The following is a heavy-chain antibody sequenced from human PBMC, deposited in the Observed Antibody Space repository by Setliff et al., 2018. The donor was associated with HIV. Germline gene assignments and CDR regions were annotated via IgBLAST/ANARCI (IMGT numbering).Heavy chain of an antibody. CDR1: GFTFSIYA. CDR2: ISGGSTLI. V-gene: IGHV3-48*01. Sequence: PGGSLRLSCAASGFTFSIYAMTWVRRVPGKGLEWLSYISGGSTLIQYADSVKGRFTVSRDNVDNSLSLQMSRLRVEDTARYYCARDPEPTGFSGSFGYWGQGTLVTVSS. CDR3: ARDPEPTGFSGSFGY. J-gene: IGHJ4*02. D-gene: IGHD1-26*01.